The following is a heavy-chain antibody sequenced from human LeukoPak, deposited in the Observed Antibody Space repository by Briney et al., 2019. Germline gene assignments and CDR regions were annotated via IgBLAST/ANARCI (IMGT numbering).Heavy chain of an antibody. D-gene: IGHD3-22*01. V-gene: IGHV1-2*02. Sequence: ASVKVSCKASGYTFTGYYMHWVRQAPGQGLEWMGWINPNSGGTNYAQKFQGRVTMTRDTSISTAYMELSRLRSDDTAVYYCARDPRYYDGQYYFDYWGQGTLVTVSS. CDR2: INPNSGGT. J-gene: IGHJ4*02. CDR1: GYTFTGYY. CDR3: ARDPRYYDGQYYFDY.